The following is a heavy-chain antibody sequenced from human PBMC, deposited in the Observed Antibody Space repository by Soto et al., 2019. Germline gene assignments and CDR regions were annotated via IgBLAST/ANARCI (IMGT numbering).Heavy chain of an antibody. CDR2: ISRSSTGI. J-gene: IGHJ6*01. Sequence: EVQLVESAGGLVQPGGSLRLSCAASGFTFSLYSMSWVRQAPGKGLEWVSYISRSSTGIHYADSVKGRFTISRDDVTNSMHLQMNSLRDGDTAVYYCARAVTWGLDVWGQGTTVSISS. V-gene: IGHV3-48*02. CDR3: ARAVTWGLDV. D-gene: IGHD3-10*01. CDR1: GFTFSLYS.